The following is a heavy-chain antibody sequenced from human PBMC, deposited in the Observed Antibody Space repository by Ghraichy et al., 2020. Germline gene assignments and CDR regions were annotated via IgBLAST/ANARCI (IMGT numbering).Heavy chain of an antibody. CDR2: ISTSTSYM. CDR1: GFTFSAHN. D-gene: IGHD3-16*01. Sequence: LSLTCAASGFTFSAHNMNWVRQAPGKGLEWVSSISTSTSYMYYADSVKGRFTISRDNAKNSLYLQMNSLRAEDTAVYYCARTPINDYALYYLDYWGQGTLVTVSS. CDR3: ARTPINDYALYYLDY. V-gene: IGHV3-21*01. J-gene: IGHJ4*02.